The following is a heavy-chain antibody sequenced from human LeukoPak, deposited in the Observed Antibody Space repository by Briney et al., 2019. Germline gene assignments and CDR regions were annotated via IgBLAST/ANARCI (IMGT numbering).Heavy chain of an antibody. V-gene: IGHV3-30-3*01. CDR1: GFTFSSYA. Sequence: GSLRLSCAASGFTFSSYAMHWVRQAPGKGLEWVAVISYDGSNKYHAASVKGRFTISRDNSKNTLYLQMNSLRAEDTAVYYCARCDFWSGYKYYGMDVWGQGTTVTVSS. D-gene: IGHD3-3*01. J-gene: IGHJ6*02. CDR3: ARCDFWSGYKYYGMDV. CDR2: ISYDGSNK.